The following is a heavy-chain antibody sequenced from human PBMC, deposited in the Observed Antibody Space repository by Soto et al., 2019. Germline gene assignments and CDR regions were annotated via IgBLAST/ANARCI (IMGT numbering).Heavy chain of an antibody. CDR2: FDPEDGET. D-gene: IGHD3-3*01. J-gene: IGHJ6*02. CDR3: ATEARDFWSGYYSHYGMDV. Sequence: ASVKVSCKVSGYTLTELSMHWVRQAPGKGLEWMGGFDPEDGETIYAQKFQGRVTMTEDTSTDTAYMELSSLRSEDTAVYYCATEARDFWSGYYSHYGMDVWGQGTTVTVSS. CDR1: GYTLTELS. V-gene: IGHV1-24*01.